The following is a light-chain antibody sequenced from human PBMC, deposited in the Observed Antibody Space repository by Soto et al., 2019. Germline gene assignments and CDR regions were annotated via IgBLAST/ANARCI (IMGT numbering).Light chain of an antibody. CDR1: KLGDKY. CDR2: QGN. Sequence: SYELTQPPSVSVSPGETTIITCTGEKLGDKYACWYQQKPGQSPVLVMYQGNKRPSGSPERFSGSSSGNRATLTIRETQSMDEADYYCQAWASSTLVFGGGTQLTVL. J-gene: IGLJ2*01. V-gene: IGLV3-1*01. CDR3: QAWASSTLV.